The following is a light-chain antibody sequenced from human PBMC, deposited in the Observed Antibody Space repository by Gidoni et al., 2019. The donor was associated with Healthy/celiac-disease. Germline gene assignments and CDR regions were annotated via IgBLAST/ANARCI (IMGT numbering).Light chain of an antibody. CDR2: GAS. Sequence: EIVLTQSPGTLSLSPGERATLSCRASQSVSSSYLAWYQQKPGQAPTLLIYGASSRATGLPDRFSGSGSGTYFTLTISRLEPEDFAVYYCQQYGSSPSWTFGQGTKVEIK. CDR3: QQYGSSPSWT. CDR1: QSVSSSY. V-gene: IGKV3-20*01. J-gene: IGKJ1*01.